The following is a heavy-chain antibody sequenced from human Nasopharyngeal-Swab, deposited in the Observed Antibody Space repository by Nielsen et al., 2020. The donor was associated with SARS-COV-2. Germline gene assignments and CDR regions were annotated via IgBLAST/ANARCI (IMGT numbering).Heavy chain of an antibody. V-gene: IGHV4-31*03. J-gene: IGHJ4*02. Sequence: SETLSLTCTVSGGSISSGGYYWSWISQHPGKGLEWIGYIYYSGSTYYNPSLKSRVTISVDTSKNQFSLKLSSVTAADTAVYYCARDIGAAGTFDYWGQGTLVTVSS. D-gene: IGHD6-13*01. CDR1: GGSISSGGYY. CDR2: IYYSGST. CDR3: ARDIGAAGTFDY.